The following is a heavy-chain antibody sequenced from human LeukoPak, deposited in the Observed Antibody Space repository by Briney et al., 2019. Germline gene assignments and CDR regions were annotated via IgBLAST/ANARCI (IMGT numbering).Heavy chain of an antibody. D-gene: IGHD3-10*01. Sequence: SETLSLTCTVSGGSISSSSYYWSWIRQPPGKGLEWIGYIYYSGSTNYNPSLKSRVTISVDTSKNQFSLKLSSVTAADTAVYYCARDYYGSGYYYYYMDVWGKGTTVTISS. V-gene: IGHV4-61*01. CDR2: IYYSGST. CDR1: GGSISSSSYY. CDR3: ARDYYGSGYYYYYMDV. J-gene: IGHJ6*03.